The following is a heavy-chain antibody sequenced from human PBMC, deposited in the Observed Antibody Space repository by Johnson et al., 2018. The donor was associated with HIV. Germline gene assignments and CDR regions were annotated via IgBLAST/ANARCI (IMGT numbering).Heavy chain of an antibody. CDR3: ARGVRNSYGYLLGTFDI. D-gene: IGHD5-18*01. CDR2: VYSTFGT. J-gene: IGHJ3*02. V-gene: IGHV3-66*02. Sequence: VQLVESGGGLVQPGGSLRLSCTASGFPVTSNFMTWVRQPPGKGLDWVSAVYSTFGTSSADSVRGRFTISTDNSKNTLYLQMNSLRREDTAVYYCARGVRNSYGYLLGTFDIWGQGTMVTVSS. CDR1: GFPVTSNF.